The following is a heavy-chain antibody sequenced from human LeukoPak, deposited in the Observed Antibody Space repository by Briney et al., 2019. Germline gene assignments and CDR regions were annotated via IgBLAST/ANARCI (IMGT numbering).Heavy chain of an antibody. J-gene: IGHJ5*02. CDR1: GGSISSYY. Sequence: SETLSLTRTVSGGSISSYYWSWIRQPAGKGLEWIGRIYTSGSTNSNPSLKSRVTMSVDTSKNQFSLKLSSVTAADTAVYYCARERYCSSTSCFNWFDPWGQGTMVTVSS. D-gene: IGHD2-2*01. CDR2: IYTSGST. V-gene: IGHV4-4*07. CDR3: ARERYCSSTSCFNWFDP.